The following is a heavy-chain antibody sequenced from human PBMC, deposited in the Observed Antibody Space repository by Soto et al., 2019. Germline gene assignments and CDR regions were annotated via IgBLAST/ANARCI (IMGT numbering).Heavy chain of an antibody. J-gene: IGHJ5*02. CDR1: GGTFSSYT. CDR3: ARLPVYGSGSYP. D-gene: IGHD3-10*01. Sequence: QVQLVQSGAEVKKPGSSVKVSCKASGGTFSSYTISWVRQAPGQGLEWMGRIIPILGIANYAQKYQDRVTITADKSTSTAYMELSSLRSEDTAVYYCARLPVYGSGSYPWGQGTLVTVSS. CDR2: IIPILGIA. V-gene: IGHV1-69*02.